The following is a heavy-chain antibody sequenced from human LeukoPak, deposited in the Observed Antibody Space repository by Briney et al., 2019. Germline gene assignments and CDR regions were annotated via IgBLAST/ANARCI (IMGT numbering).Heavy chain of an antibody. V-gene: IGHV3-66*01. J-gene: IGHJ5*02. CDR3: ARGLIYSPNWFDP. D-gene: IGHD4-11*01. CDR1: GFTRSSNY. CDR2: IYTGGNT. Sequence: PGGSLRLSWASSGFTRSSNYMSWVRPAPREGLGWVSVIYTGGNTYYADSVKGRFTISRDNSKNTLYLQMNSLRAEDTAVYYCARGLIYSPNWFDPWGQGTLVTVSS.